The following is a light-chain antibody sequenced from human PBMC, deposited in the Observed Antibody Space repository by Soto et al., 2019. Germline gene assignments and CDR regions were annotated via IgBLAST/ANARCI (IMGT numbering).Light chain of an antibody. CDR3: QQPYSFPIT. CDR1: QGISSW. V-gene: IGKV1D-12*01. Sequence: DIQMTQSPSSVSASVGDRVTITCRASQGISSWLAWYQQKPGKAPKLLIYAVSSLHSGVPSRFSGCGSGSDFHFTISSLQTKDFAKDYCQQPYSFPITFGHGTRLEIK. CDR2: AVS. J-gene: IGKJ5*01.